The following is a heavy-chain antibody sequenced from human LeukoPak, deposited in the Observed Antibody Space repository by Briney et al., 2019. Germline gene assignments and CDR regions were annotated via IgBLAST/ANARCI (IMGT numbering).Heavy chain of an antibody. Sequence: GGSLRLSCTVSGLTFSNAWMSWVRQAPGKGLEWVGRIKSKTDGGTTDYAAPVKGRFTISRDYSENTAYLQMSRLKTDDTAVYYCMGGTTEFWGQGTLVTVSS. CDR1: GLTFSNAW. V-gene: IGHV3-15*01. CDR2: IKSKTDGGTT. CDR3: MGGTTEF. D-gene: IGHD1-1*01. J-gene: IGHJ4*02.